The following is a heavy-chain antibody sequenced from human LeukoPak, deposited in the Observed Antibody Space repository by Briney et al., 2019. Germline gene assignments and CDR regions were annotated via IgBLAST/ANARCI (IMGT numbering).Heavy chain of an antibody. CDR3: ARGRVRGVIITPYYYYGMDV. CDR2: IYHSGST. CDR1: GGSISSSNW. Sequence: SETLSLTCAVPGGSISSSNWWRWVRQPPGKGREWVGEIYHSGSTNYNPSLKSRVTISVDKSKNQFSLKLSSVTAADTAVYYCARGRVRGVIITPYYYYGMDVWGKGTTVTVSS. D-gene: IGHD3-10*01. V-gene: IGHV4-4*02. J-gene: IGHJ6*04.